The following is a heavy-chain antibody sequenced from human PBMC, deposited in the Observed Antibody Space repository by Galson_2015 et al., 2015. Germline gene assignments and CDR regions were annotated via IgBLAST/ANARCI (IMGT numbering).Heavy chain of an antibody. CDR1: GDSVSSNNAG. J-gene: IGHJ4*02. V-gene: IGHV6-1*01. CDR3: ARCFYWSCDY. Sequence: CAISGDSVSSNNAGWNWIRQSPSRGLEWLGRTYYRSKWYNEYAVSVRSRITINPDRSNNQFSLQLNSVTPEDTAVYYCARCFYWSCDYWGQGTLVTVSS. D-gene: IGHD3-9*01. CDR2: TYYRSKWYN.